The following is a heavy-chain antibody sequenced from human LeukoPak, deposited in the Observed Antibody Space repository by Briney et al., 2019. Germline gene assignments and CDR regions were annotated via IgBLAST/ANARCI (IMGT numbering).Heavy chain of an antibody. CDR3: ARSMTTWSILTGYYKSHHFDY. V-gene: IGHV4-34*01. CDR1: GGSFSGYY. CDR2: INHSGST. Sequence: SETLSLTCAVYGGSFSGYYWSWIRQPPGKGLEWIGEINHSGSTNYNPSLKSRVTISVDTSKNQFSLKLSSVTAADTAVYYCARSMTTWSILTGYYKSHHFDYWGQGTLVTVSS. J-gene: IGHJ4*02. D-gene: IGHD3-9*01.